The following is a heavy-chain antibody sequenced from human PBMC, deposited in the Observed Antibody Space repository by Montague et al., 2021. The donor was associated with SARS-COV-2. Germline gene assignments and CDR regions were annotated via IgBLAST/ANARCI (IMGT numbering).Heavy chain of an antibody. V-gene: IGHV3-9*01. Sequence: SLRLSCAASGFTFGDYAMHWVRQAPGKGLEWVSGISWNSGSIGYXDSXKGRFTISRDNAKNSLYLQMNSLRAEDTALYYCAKDSGSYDEFATYYFDYWGQGTLVTVSS. J-gene: IGHJ4*02. CDR2: ISWNSGSI. CDR1: GFTFGDYA. CDR3: AKDSGSYDEFATYYFDY. D-gene: IGHD1-26*01.